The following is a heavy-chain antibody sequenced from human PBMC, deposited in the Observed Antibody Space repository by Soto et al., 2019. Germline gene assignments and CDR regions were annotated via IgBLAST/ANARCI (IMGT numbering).Heavy chain of an antibody. Sequence: QMQLQESDPGLVKPSETLSLTCTVSGGSISSYYWSWIRQPPGKGLEWIGYIYYSGSTNYNPSLKSRVTISVDTSKNQYSLNLSSVTAADTAVYYCARRWGTTFDYWGQGTLVTVSS. CDR3: ARRWGTTFDY. J-gene: IGHJ4*02. CDR1: GGSISSYY. D-gene: IGHD3-16*01. V-gene: IGHV4-59*08. CDR2: IYYSGST.